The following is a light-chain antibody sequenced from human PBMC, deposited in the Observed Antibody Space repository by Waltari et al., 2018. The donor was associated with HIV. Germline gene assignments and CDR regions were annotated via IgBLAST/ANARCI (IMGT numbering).Light chain of an antibody. CDR1: QTVNNNY. J-gene: IGKJ1*01. Sequence: EVVLTQSPGTLSLSPGERATLSCRASQTVNNNYVAWYQQKRGQSPRLLIHAASSRVTGIPDRFSGSGSGTDFTLTISRLEPEDFAVYFCQQYANWWTFGQGTTVEIK. CDR2: AAS. CDR3: QQYANWWT. V-gene: IGKV3-20*01.